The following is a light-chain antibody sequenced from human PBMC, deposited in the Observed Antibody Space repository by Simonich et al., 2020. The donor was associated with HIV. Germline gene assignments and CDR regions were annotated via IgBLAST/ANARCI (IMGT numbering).Light chain of an antibody. CDR2: AAS. CDR1: QSISSY. V-gene: IGKV1-39*01. CDR3: QQSYSTPPYT. J-gene: IGKJ2*01. Sequence: DIQMTQSPSSLSASVGDRVTITCRASQSISSYLNWYQQKPWKAPKLLIYAASTLQSGVPSRFSGSGSGTDFTLTISNLQPEDFATYYCQQSYSTPPYTFGQGTKLEIK.